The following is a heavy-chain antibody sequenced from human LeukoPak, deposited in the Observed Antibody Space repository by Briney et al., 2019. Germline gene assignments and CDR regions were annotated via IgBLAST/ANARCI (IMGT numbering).Heavy chain of an antibody. CDR2: ITESGGRT. Sequence: GGSLRLSCAASGFTFSSYAMTWVRQAPGTGLEWISSITESGGRTYYADSVKGRLTISRDNSRNTVYLQLTSLRVEDTAIYSCTRGSRATYDYWGQGTLVTVSS. CDR3: TRGSRATYDY. V-gene: IGHV3-23*01. D-gene: IGHD3-16*01. CDR1: GFTFSSYA. J-gene: IGHJ4*02.